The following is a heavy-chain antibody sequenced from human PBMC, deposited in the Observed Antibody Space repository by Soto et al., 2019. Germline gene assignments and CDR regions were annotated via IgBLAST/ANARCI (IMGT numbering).Heavy chain of an antibody. CDR3: ARVRRLGGYSYPIHWDIYYFDY. D-gene: IGHD5-18*01. V-gene: IGHV4-30-4*01. CDR2: IYYSGST. CDR1: GGSISSGDYY. Sequence: LCGGSISSGDYYWSWIRQPPGKGLEWIGYIYYSGSTYYNPSLKSRVTISVDTSKNQFSLKLSSVTAADTAVYYCARVRRLGGYSYPIHWDIYYFDYWGQGTLVTVSS. J-gene: IGHJ4*02.